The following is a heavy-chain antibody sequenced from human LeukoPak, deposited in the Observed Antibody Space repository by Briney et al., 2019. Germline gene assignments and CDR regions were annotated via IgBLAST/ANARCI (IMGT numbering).Heavy chain of an antibody. D-gene: IGHD3-10*01. CDR2: IYHSGST. V-gene: IGHV4-4*02. J-gene: IGHJ4*02. Sequence: SGTLSLTCAVSGGSISSSNWWSWVRQPPGKGLEWIGEIYHSGSTNYNPSLKSRVTISADTSKNQFSQKLNSVTAADTAVYYCARARYGSGSYYPFDYWGQGTLVTVSS. CDR3: ARARYGSGSYYPFDY. CDR1: GGSISSSNW.